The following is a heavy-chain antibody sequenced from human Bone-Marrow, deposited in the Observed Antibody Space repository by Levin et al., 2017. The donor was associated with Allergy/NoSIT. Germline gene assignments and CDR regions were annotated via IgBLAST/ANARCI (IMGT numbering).Heavy chain of an antibody. CDR2: INHSGST. CDR3: ARVEDTAMANNWFDP. V-gene: IGHV4-34*01. J-gene: IGHJ5*02. D-gene: IGHD5-18*01. Sequence: PSETLSLTCAVYGGSFSGYYWSWIRQPPGKGLEWIGEINHSGSTNYNPSLKSRVTISVDTSKNQFSLKLSSVTAADTAVYYCARVEDTAMANNWFDPWGQGTLVTVSS. CDR1: GGSFSGYY.